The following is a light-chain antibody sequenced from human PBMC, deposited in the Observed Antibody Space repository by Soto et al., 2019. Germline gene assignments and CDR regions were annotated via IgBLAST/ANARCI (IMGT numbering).Light chain of an antibody. Sequence: DIPMTQSPSTLSASVGDRVTFACRASQSIVDWLAWYQQKPGKAPKLLIYKASNLESGVPSRFGGSGSGSEFTLTISNLQPDDFATYYCQQLTNFRFTFGQGTKLDIK. V-gene: IGKV1-5*03. CDR1: QSIVDW. CDR2: KAS. CDR3: QQLTNFRFT. J-gene: IGKJ2*01.